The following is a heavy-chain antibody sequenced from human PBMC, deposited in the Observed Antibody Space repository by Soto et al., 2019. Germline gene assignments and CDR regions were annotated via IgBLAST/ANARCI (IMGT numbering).Heavy chain of an antibody. CDR2: INAGNGNT. Sequence: ASVKVSCKASGYTFTGYAMHWVRQAPGQRLEWMGWINAGNGNTKYSQKFQGRVTITRDTSASTAYMELSSLTSEDTAVYYCARAVAVPADFDYWGQGTLVTVSS. V-gene: IGHV1-3*01. CDR3: ARAVAVPADFDY. CDR1: GYTFTGYA. J-gene: IGHJ4*02. D-gene: IGHD6-19*01.